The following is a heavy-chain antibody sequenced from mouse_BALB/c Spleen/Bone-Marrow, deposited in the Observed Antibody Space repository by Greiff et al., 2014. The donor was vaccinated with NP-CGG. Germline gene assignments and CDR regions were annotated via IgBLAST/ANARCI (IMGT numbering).Heavy chain of an antibody. CDR3: ARGTYRYHFDY. CDR1: GYTFSSYW. J-gene: IGHJ2*01. CDR2: ILPGSGTT. V-gene: IGHV1-9*01. D-gene: IGHD2-14*01. Sequence: VQLQQSGAELMKPGASVKISCKATGYTFSSYWIEWVKQRPGHGLEWIGEILPGSGTTNYNEKFKGKATFTADTSSNTAYMQLSSLTSEDSAVYYCARGTYRYHFDYWGQGTTLTVSS.